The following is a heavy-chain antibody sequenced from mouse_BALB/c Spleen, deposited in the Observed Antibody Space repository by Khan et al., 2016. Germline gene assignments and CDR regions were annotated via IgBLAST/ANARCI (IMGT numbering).Heavy chain of an antibody. V-gene: IGHV3-6*02. CDR2: ISYDGSN. Sequence: VQLKESGPGLVKPSQSLSLTCSVTGYSITSGYYWNWIRQFPGNKLEWMGYISYDGSNNYNPSLKNSISITRDTSKNQCFLKWNSVTTEDTATCYCAREGDYGDYYSMDYWGQGTSVTVSS. CDR1: GYSITSGYY. D-gene: IGHD2-4*01. J-gene: IGHJ4*01. CDR3: AREGDYGDYYSMDY.